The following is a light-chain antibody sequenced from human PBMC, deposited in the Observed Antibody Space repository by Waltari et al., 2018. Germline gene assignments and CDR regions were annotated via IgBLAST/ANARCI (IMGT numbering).Light chain of an antibody. Sequence: EMVMTQSPASLSVSPGETATLSCRASQSVNTDLAWYQQKPGQAPRLFIYGASTRTTDVPARFSGSGSGTEFTLTISSLQSEDFAVYYCQQYNTWHSVTFGQGTRLQIK. CDR3: QQYNTWHSVT. CDR2: GAS. CDR1: QSVNTD. V-gene: IGKV3-15*01. J-gene: IGKJ5*01.